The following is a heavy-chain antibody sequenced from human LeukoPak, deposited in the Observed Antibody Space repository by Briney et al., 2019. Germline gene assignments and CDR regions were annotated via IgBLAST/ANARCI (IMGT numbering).Heavy chain of an antibody. J-gene: IGHJ6*03. V-gene: IGHV1-18*01. CDR3: ARDARVLWFGELFHYYMDV. CDR1: GYTFTSYG. CDR2: ISAYNGNT. D-gene: IGHD3-10*01. Sequence: ASVKVSCKASGYTFTSYGISWVRQAPGQGLEWMGWISAYNGNTNYAQKLQGRVTMTRDMSTSTVYMELSSLRSEDTAVYYCARDARVLWFGELFHYYMDVWGKGTTVTVSS.